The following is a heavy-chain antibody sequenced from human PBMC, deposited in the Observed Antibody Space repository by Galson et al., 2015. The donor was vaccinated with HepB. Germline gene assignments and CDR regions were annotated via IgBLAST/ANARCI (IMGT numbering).Heavy chain of an antibody. CDR2: IRSYGDHK. Sequence: SLRLSCTASGFTFTESGLHWVRQAPGKGLEWVTCIRSYGDHKHHGDSVKGRFTISRDTSKNTVYLQMNSLRPEDTDVYYCAKEISRAGISADYWGQGTMVTVSS. V-gene: IGHV3-30*02. J-gene: IGHJ4*02. D-gene: IGHD6-13*01. CDR1: GFTFTESG. CDR3: AKEISRAGISADY.